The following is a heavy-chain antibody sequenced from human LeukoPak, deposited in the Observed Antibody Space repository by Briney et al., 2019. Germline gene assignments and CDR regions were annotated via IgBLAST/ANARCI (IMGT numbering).Heavy chain of an antibody. CDR1: GFTIGKSD. CDR3: ARDCRLNCARLPGLDS. J-gene: IGHJ5*01. D-gene: IGHD1-1*01. Sequence: GGSLRLSCATSGFTIGKSDMAWVRQAPGKGLEWVSIVYTGGRTFHADSVKGRFTMSRDQSKNTVGLQMNSLRDEDTAIYYCARDCRLNCARLPGLDSWGQGTLVIVSS. CDR2: VYTGGRT. V-gene: IGHV3-53*01.